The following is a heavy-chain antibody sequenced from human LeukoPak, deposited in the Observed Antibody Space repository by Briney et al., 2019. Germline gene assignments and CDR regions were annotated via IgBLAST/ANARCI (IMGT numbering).Heavy chain of an antibody. V-gene: IGHV3-48*01. D-gene: IGHD1-7*01. CDR1: GFIFGGYT. CDR2: ISPSGENK. Sequence: GGSLRLSCAGSGFIFGGYTMNWVRQAPGKGLEWLSYISPSGENKLYADSVRGRFSISRDNAKNSAYLQMDSLRAEDTAVYYCAKDERNWNYNLASQTYDWGQGTLVTVSS. J-gene: IGHJ4*02. CDR3: AKDERNWNYNLASQTYD.